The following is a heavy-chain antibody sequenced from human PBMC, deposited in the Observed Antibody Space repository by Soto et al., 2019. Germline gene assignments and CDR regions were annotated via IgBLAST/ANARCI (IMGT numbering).Heavy chain of an antibody. CDR3: AREIVTAGGNNSVDP. D-gene: IGHD2-21*02. V-gene: IGHV4-4*02. CDR2: VYHTGDT. CDR1: GVTFASSHW. J-gene: IGHJ5*02. Sequence: QVQLQESGPRLVKPLGSLSLTCVVSGVTFASSHWWSWVRQSPGGGLEWIGNVYHTGDTNFNPSLQSRVTISVDKSNNQFSLRLNSLTAADTAVYFCAREIVTAGGNNSVDPWCPGTLVTVSS.